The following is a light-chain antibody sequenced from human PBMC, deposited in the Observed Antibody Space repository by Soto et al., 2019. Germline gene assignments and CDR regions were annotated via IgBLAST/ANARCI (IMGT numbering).Light chain of an antibody. V-gene: IGKV1-12*01. CDR3: QPASSFPRT. CDR1: QDIGNL. CDR2: TTS. J-gene: IGKJ1*01. Sequence: DIQMSQSPSFVSAAVGDRVTLTCRASQDIGNLLVWYQQKPGKAPTLLIYTTSKLQRGVPSRFSGSGSGTHFTLTISSLQPEDFATYYCQPASSFPRTFGQGTKVDIK.